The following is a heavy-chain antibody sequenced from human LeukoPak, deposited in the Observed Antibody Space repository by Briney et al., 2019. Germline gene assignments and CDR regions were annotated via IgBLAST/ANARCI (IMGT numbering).Heavy chain of an antibody. CDR2: IWYDGSNK. J-gene: IGHJ6*02. Sequence: GRSLRLSCAASGFTFSSYGMHWVRQAPGKGLEWVAVIWYDGSNKYYADSVKGRFTISRDNAKNSLYLQMNSLRAEDTAVYYCARDLLGYCSSTSCSYYYYGMDVWGQGTTVTVSS. CDR3: ARDLLGYCSSTSCSYYYYGMDV. CDR1: GFTFSSYG. D-gene: IGHD2-2*01. V-gene: IGHV3-33*01.